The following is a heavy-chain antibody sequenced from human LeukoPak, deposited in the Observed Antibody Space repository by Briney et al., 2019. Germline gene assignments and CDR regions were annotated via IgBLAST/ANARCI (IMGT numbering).Heavy chain of an antibody. V-gene: IGHV3-23*01. CDR2: ISSSGENP. CDR3: AKKSRDGYNPFDY. CDR1: GFTFSRYA. Sequence: GGSLRLSCAASGFTFSRYAMSWVRQAPGKGLEWVCGISSSGENPYYADSVEGRFTISRDSSKSTLYLEINSLRAEDTAVYYCAKKSRDGYNPFDYLGQGTLVTVSS. D-gene: IGHD5-24*01. J-gene: IGHJ4*02.